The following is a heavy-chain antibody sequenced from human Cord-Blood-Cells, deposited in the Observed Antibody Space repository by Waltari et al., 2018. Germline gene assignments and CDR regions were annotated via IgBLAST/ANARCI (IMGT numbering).Heavy chain of an antibody. CDR1: GYTFTSYD. V-gene: IGHV1-8*01. CDR3: ARWARVDCSSTSCPSNYGMDV. Sequence: GKKPGASVKVSCKASGYTFTSYDINWVRQATGPGLEWMGWMNPNSGNTGYAQTFQGRVTMTRNTSISTAYMELRSLRSEDTAADYCARWARVDCSSTSCPSNYGMDVWGQGTTVTVSS. D-gene: IGHD2-2*01. CDR2: MNPNSGNT. J-gene: IGHJ6*02.